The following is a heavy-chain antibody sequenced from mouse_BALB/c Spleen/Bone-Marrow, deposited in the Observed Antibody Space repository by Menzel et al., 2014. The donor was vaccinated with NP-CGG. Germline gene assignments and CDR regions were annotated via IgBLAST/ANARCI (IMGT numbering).Heavy chain of an antibody. CDR1: GYTFSSYW. D-gene: IGHD1-2*01. CDR3: ARGLLRPYYAMGY. V-gene: IGHV1-9*01. CDR2: ILPGSGST. Sequence: QVQLQQSGAELMKPGASVKISCKATGYTFSSYWIEWVKQRPGHGLEWIGEILPGSGSTNYNEKFKGKATFTAATSSNTAYMHLSSLTSEDSAVYYCARGLLRPYYAMGYWGQGTSVTVSS. J-gene: IGHJ4*01.